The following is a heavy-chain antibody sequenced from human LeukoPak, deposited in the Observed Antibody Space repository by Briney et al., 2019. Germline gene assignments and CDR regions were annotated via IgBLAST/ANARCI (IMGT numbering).Heavy chain of an antibody. D-gene: IGHD1-14*01. CDR1: GFTFSSYP. CDR2: ISPSGESR. V-gene: IGHV3-23*01. Sequence: GGSLRLSCAASGFTFSSYPMSWVRQAPGKGLEWVSTISPSGESRSYADSVQGRFTISRDNSTNTLDLQMNSLTDEDTARYYYAKGGITIPAVFDYWGQGTLVTVSS. J-gene: IGHJ4*02. CDR3: AKGGITIPAVFDY.